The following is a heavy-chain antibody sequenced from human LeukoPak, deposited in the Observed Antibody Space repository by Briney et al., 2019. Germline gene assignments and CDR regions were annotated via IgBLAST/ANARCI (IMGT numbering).Heavy chain of an antibody. J-gene: IGHJ3*02. D-gene: IGHD1-1*01. CDR2: INHSGST. CDR1: GGSFSGYY. V-gene: IGHV4-34*01. Sequence: SETLSLTCAVYGGSFSGYYWSWIRQPPGKGLEWIGEINHSGSTNYNPSLKSRVTISVDTSKNQFSLKLSSVTAADTAVYYCARGILAAGTTSPFNAFDIWGQGTMVTVSS. CDR3: ARGILAAGTTSPFNAFDI.